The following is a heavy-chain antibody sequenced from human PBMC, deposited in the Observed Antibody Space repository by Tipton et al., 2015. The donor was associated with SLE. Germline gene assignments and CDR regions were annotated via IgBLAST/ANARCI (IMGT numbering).Heavy chain of an antibody. CDR3: ARDKGTVVVLHSFDI. V-gene: IGHV4-34*01. Sequence: LRLSCAVYGGSFSGYYWSWNRQPPGKGLEWIGEINHSGSTNYNPTLKSRVTISVDTSKNQFSRKLSSVTAADTAVYYCARDKGTVVVLHSFDIWGQGTMVTVSS. CDR1: GGSFSGYY. D-gene: IGHD2-2*01. J-gene: IGHJ3*02. CDR2: INHSGST.